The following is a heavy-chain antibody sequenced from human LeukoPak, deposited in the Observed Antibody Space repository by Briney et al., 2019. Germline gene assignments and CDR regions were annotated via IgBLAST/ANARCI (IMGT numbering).Heavy chain of an antibody. CDR3: ARGRSTTTIFDY. CDR2: ITGGGGT. J-gene: IGHJ4*02. CDR1: GFTVSSLF. D-gene: IGHD5-24*01. V-gene: IGHV3-53*01. Sequence: GRSLRLPCAASGFTVSSLFMSWVRQAPGKGLQFVSLITGGGGTQYADSVEGRFTISRDNSKNTLFLQMNSLRVEDTAVYYCARGRSTTTIFDYWGQGTLVTVSS.